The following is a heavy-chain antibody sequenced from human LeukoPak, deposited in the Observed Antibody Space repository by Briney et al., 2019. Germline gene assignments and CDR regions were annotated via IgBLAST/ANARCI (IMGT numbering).Heavy chain of an antibody. CDR3: ARDSPPLGYYDSSGYWFDP. V-gene: IGHV3-53*01. CDR1: GFTVSSNY. Sequence: GGSLRLSCAAYGFTVSSNYMSWVRQAPGKGLEWVSVIYSGGSTYYADSVKGRFTISRDNSKNTLYLQMNSLRAEDTAVYYCARDSPPLGYYDSSGYWFDPWGQGTLVTVSS. J-gene: IGHJ5*02. CDR2: IYSGGST. D-gene: IGHD3-22*01.